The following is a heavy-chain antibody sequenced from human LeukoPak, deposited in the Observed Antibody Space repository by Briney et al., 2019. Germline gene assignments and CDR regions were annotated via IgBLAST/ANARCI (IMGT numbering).Heavy chain of an antibody. D-gene: IGHD3-16*01. CDR2: IKQDGSEK. CDR3: ARDYYDYVWGSSYYYMDV. Sequence: GGSLRLSCAASGFTFSSYSTNWVRQAPGKGLEWVANIKQDGSEKYYVDSVKGRFTISRDNAKNSLYLQMNSLRAEGTAVYYCARDYYDYVWGSSYYYMDVWGKGTTVTISS. V-gene: IGHV3-7*01. J-gene: IGHJ6*03. CDR1: GFTFSSYS.